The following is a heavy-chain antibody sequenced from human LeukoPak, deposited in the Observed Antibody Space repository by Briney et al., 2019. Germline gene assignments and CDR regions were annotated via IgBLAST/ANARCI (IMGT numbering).Heavy chain of an antibody. CDR2: INPNSGGT. V-gene: IGHV1-2*02. CDR3: ARDRTTVTPSVFDP. D-gene: IGHD4-17*01. Sequence: ASVKVSCKASGYTFTGYYMHWVRQAPGQGLEWMGWINPNSGGTNYAQKFQGRVTMTRDTSTSTAYMELSRLRSDDTAVYYCARDRTTVTPSVFDPWGQGTLVTVSS. CDR1: GYTFTGYY. J-gene: IGHJ5*02.